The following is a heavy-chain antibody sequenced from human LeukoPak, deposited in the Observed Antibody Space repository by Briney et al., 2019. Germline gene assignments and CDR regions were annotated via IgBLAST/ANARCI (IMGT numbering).Heavy chain of an antibody. J-gene: IGHJ2*01. Sequence: PGGSLRLSCAASGFTFSSYAMSWVRQAPGKGLEWVSAISGSGGSTYYADSVKGRFTISRDNSKNTLHLQMNSLRAEDTAVYYCAKDPGTYYYDSSGLQWYFDLWGRGTLVTVSS. CDR2: ISGSGGST. CDR1: GFTFSSYA. CDR3: AKDPGTYYYDSSGLQWYFDL. V-gene: IGHV3-23*01. D-gene: IGHD3-22*01.